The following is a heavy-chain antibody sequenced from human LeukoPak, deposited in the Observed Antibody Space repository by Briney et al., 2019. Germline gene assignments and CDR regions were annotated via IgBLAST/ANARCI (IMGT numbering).Heavy chain of an antibody. CDR2: ISAYNGNT. J-gene: IGHJ4*02. CDR3: ASFVVTTSPSTFDY. D-gene: IGHD4-11*01. CDR1: GYTFTSYG. Sequence: GASVKVSCKASGYTFTSYGISWVRQAPGQGLEWMGWISAYNGNTNYAQKLQGRVTMTTDTSTSTAYMELRSLRSEDTAVYYCASFVVTTSPSTFDYWGQGTLVTVSS. V-gene: IGHV1-18*01.